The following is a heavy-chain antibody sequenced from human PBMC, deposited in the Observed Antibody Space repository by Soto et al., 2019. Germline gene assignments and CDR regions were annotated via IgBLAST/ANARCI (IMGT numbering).Heavy chain of an antibody. D-gene: IGHD3-9*01. CDR2: IWYDGSNK. CDR3: ARDGLRYFVWLLLDGDNWFDT. J-gene: IGHJ5*02. CDR1: GFTFSSYG. Sequence: QVQLVESGGGVVQPGRSLRLSCAASGFTFSSYGMHWVRQAPGKGLEWVAVIWYDGSNKYYADSVKGRFTISRDNSKNTLYLQINSLRAEDTAVYYCARDGLRYFVWLLLDGDNWFDTWGQGTLVTVSS. V-gene: IGHV3-33*01.